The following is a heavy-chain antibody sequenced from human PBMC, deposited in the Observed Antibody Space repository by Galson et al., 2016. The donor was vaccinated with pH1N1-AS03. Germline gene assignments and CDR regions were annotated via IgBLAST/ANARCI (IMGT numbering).Heavy chain of an antibody. V-gene: IGHV2-70*04. CDR2: IDWDDDK. CDR1: GFSLSTTGMR. Sequence: PEMVNPTQTLTLTCTFSGFSLSTTGMRMSWIRQPPGKALEWLASIDWDDDKFYSTSLKTRLTIYKHTSNNQLLLTMTNMDPVDTPTYYCPRMAGWRGYHADYVFDNWGHGTPVTVSS. J-gene: IGHJ4*01. CDR3: PRMAGWRGYHADYVFDN. D-gene: IGHD4-17*01.